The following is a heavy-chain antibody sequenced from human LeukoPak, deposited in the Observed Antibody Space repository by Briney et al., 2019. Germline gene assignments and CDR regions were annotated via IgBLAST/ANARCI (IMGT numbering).Heavy chain of an antibody. V-gene: IGHV1-2*02. Sequence: ASVKVSCKASGYTFTGYYMHWVRPAPGQGLEWMGWINPNSGGTNYAQKFQGRVTMTRDTSISTAYMELSRLRSDDTAVYYCARDDSSGYYAFDIWGQGTMVTVSS. CDR2: INPNSGGT. CDR1: GYTFTGYY. J-gene: IGHJ3*02. CDR3: ARDDSSGYYAFDI. D-gene: IGHD3-22*01.